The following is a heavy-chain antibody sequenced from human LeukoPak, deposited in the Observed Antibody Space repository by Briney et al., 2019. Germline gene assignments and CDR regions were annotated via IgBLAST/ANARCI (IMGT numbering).Heavy chain of an antibody. CDR2: IYADGTT. J-gene: IGHJ5*02. CDR3: ARARAGAQNWVALDP. D-gene: IGHD7-27*01. CDR1: GFTVSNDY. V-gene: IGHV3-66*02. Sequence: GGSLRLSCAASGFTVSNDYMAWVRQDPGKGLEWVSLIYADGTTFYTDSVKGRFTMSRDNFKNTLYLQMSSLRPEDTALYYCARARAGAQNWVALDPWGQGTLVTVSS.